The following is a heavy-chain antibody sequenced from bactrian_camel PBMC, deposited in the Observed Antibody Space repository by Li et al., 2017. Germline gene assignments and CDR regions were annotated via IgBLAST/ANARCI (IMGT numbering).Heavy chain of an antibody. CDR1: RYIVNMNC. CDR2: IYIGGGIT. D-gene: IGHD6*01. Sequence: QLVESGGGSVQAGGSLRLSCSSSRYIVNMNCMVWFRQAPGKEREVVARIYIGGGITYYSDSVKGRFTIAEDNAKNTLYLQMNSLAPEDTAVYYCAADLGWCGSAPLQREFRNWGQGTQVTVS. V-gene: IGHV3S54*01. J-gene: IGHJ4*01. CDR3: AADLGWCGSAPLQREFRN.